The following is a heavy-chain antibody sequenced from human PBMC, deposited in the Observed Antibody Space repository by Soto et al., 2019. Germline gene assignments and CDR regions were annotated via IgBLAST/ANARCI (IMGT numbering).Heavy chain of an antibody. Sequence: QVQLVQSGVEVKKPGASVKVSCKSSGYTFTSYGISWVRQAPGKGLEWMAWISAYNVNTRYAQKVQGRVTMTTDTSTITAYMEMRSLRSDDTAVYYCARVPNDSIVWFDPWGPGTLVTVS. J-gene: IGHJ5*02. V-gene: IGHV1-18*01. CDR1: GYTFTSYG. D-gene: IGHD3-22*01. CDR3: ARVPNDSIVWFDP. CDR2: ISAYNVNT.